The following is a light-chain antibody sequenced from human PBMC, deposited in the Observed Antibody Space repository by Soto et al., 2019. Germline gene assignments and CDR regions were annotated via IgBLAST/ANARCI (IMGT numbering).Light chain of an antibody. CDR1: QSVRSY. CDR2: DAS. J-gene: IGKJ5*01. V-gene: IGKV3-11*01. CDR3: QQRYSWPPT. Sequence: EIVLTQSPATLSLSPGERATLSCRASQSVRSYLTWYQQRPGQSPRLLIYDASDRASGIPARFSGSGSETDFTLTNSSLEPEDFAVYYCQQRYSWPPTFGQGTRLEIK.